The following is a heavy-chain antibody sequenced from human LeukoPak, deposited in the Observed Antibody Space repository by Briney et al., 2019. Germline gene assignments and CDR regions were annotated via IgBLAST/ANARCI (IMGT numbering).Heavy chain of an antibody. CDR1: GFTFSSCA. J-gene: IGHJ4*02. D-gene: IGHD6-13*01. CDR3: ARDGNIAAAGYADY. Sequence: GGSLRLSCAASGFTFSSCAMSWVRQAPGKGLEWVSTIIDSGNSIYYADSVKGRFTISRDNSKNTLYLQMNSLRAEDTAVYYCARDGNIAAAGYADYWGQGTLVTASS. V-gene: IGHV3-23*01. CDR2: IIDSGNSI.